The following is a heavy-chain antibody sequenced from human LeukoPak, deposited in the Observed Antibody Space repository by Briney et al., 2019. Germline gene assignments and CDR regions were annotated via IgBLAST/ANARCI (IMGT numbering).Heavy chain of an antibody. CDR2: IYYSGST. V-gene: IGHV4-31*03. D-gene: IGHD2-2*01. J-gene: IGHJ4*02. CDR3: ARVFVPAASYYFDY. CDR1: GDSISSSSYY. Sequence: SETLSLTCTVSGDSISSSSYYWSWIRQHPGKGLEWIGYIYYSGSTYYNPSLKSRVTISVDTSKNQFSLKLSSVTAADTAVYYCARVFVPAASYYFDYWGQGTLVTVSS.